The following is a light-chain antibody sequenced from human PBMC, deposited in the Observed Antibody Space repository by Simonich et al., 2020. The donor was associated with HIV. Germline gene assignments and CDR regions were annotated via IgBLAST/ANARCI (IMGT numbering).Light chain of an antibody. Sequence: SYELTQPPSVSVSPGQTASITCSGDKLGDKYACWYQQKPGQSPVLVIYEDFKRPSGIPERFSGSNSGNTATLTISGTQAMDEADYYCQAWDSSTENLVFGGGTKLTVL. V-gene: IGLV3-1*01. J-gene: IGLJ2*01. CDR3: QAWDSSTENLV. CDR1: KLGDKY. CDR2: EDF.